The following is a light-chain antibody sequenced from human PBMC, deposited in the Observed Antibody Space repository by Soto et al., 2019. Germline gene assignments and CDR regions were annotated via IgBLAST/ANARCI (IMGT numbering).Light chain of an antibody. Sequence: QTVVTQEPSFSVSPGGTVTLTCGLSSGSVSTSFFPSWFQQTPGQPPRTLIYNTNTRSSGVPDPFSGSILGNKAALTITGAQADDESDYYCVLYLGGGISVFGGGTKLTVL. CDR1: SGSVSTSFF. J-gene: IGLJ3*02. V-gene: IGLV8-61*01. CDR2: NTN. CDR3: VLYLGGGISV.